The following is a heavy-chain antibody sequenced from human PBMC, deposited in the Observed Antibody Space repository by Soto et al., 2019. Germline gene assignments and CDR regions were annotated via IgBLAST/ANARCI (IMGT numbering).Heavy chain of an antibody. CDR3: ANDRLRAGVVVSGTFDS. D-gene: IGHD2-15*01. Sequence: EVQLLESGGGLVPPGGSLRITCETSGFTFSAHALGWVRQAPGKRLEWVSAISGDGDSTSYADSVKGRMTISRDNSKNTVDLHMSSLTAYDTAIYYCANDRLRAGVVVSGTFDSCGQGALVAVSS. CDR1: GFTFSAHA. J-gene: IGHJ4*02. CDR2: ISGDGDST. V-gene: IGHV3-23*01.